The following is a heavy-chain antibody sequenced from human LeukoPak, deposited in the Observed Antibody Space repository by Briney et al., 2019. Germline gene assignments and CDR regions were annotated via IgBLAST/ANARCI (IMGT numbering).Heavy chain of an antibody. V-gene: IGHV3-30*03. CDR3: ARVVTWFDP. Sequence: GGSLRLSCAASGFTFSSYGMHWVRQAPGKGLEWVAVISYDGSNKYYADSVKGRFTISRDNSKNTLYLQMNSLRVEDTAVYFCARVVTWFDPWGQGTLVTVSS. CDR1: GFTFSSYG. CDR2: ISYDGSNK. J-gene: IGHJ5*02.